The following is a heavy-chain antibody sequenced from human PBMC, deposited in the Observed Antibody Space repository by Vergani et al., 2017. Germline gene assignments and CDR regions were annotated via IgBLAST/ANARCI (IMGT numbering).Heavy chain of an antibody. CDR1: GGSFSGYY. CDR2: INHSGST. V-gene: IGHV4-34*01. D-gene: IGHD6-13*01. Sequence: QVQLQQWGAGLLKPSETLSLTCAVYGGSFSGYYWSWIRQPPGKGLEWIGEINHSGSTNYNPSLKSRVTISVGTSKTQFSLKLGSVTAADTAVYYCARGGEQLLVYWGPVTLITVSS. J-gene: IGHJ4*02. CDR3: ARGGEQLLVY.